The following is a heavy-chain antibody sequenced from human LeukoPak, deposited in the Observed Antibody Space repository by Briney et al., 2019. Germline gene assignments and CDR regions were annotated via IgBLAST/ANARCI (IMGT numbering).Heavy chain of an antibody. Sequence: SETLSLTCTVSGGSISSYYWSWIRQPPGKGLEWIGYIYYSGSTNYNPPLKSRVTISVDTSKNQFSLQLSSVTAADTAVYYCARAVWFGELSYGMDVWGQGTTVTVSS. CDR2: IYYSGST. J-gene: IGHJ6*02. V-gene: IGHV4-59*01. D-gene: IGHD3-10*01. CDR1: GGSISSYY. CDR3: ARAVWFGELSYGMDV.